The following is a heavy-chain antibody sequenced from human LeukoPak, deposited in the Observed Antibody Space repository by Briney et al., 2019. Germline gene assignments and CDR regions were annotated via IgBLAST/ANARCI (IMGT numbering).Heavy chain of an antibody. Sequence: GGSLRLSCAASGFTFSGYSINWVRQAPGKGLEWVAVISYDGSNKYYADSVKGRYTISRDNSKNTLYLQMNSLRAEGTAVYYCAKGSYRSSTSCPPSYYYYGMDVWGQGTTVTVSS. CDR1: GFTFSGYS. CDR2: ISYDGSNK. J-gene: IGHJ6*02. D-gene: IGHD2-2*01. CDR3: AKGSYRSSTSCPPSYYYYGMDV. V-gene: IGHV3-30*05.